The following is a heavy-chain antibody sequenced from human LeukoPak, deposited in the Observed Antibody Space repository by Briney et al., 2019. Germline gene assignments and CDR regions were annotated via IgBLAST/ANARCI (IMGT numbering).Heavy chain of an antibody. J-gene: IGHJ3*02. D-gene: IGHD3-10*01. CDR1: GYTFSGYA. V-gene: IGHV1-3*01. CDR3: ARDISTILLWVGEPHGFDI. CDR2: INAGNGDT. Sequence: ASVKVSCKASGYTFSGYAMHWVRQAPGQRLEWMGWINAGNGDTKYSQNFQGRVTITRDTSASTAHMILSGLRSEDTAVYYCARDISTILLWVGEPHGFDIWGQGTVVTVSS.